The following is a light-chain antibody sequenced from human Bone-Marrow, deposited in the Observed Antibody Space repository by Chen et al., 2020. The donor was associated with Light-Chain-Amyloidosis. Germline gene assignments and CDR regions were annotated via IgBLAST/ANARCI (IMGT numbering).Light chain of an antibody. Sequence: EIVLMQSPGTLYLSPGEGANLSCRASQTISSNYLTWYQQKFGQGHRLRIYGSSSRATGIPDRFSGSVSGTDFTRSIIRLEPEDCAMYYCQEYGNSPLTFGGGTKV. CDR2: GSS. CDR3: QEYGNSPLT. V-gene: IGKV3-20*01. J-gene: IGKJ4*01. CDR1: QTISSNY.